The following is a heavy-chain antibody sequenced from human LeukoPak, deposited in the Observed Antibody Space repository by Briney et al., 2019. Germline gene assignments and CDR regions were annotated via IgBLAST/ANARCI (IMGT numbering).Heavy chain of an antibody. CDR1: GGTFISYA. Sequence: GASVKVSCKASGGTFISYAISWVRQAPGQGLEWMGGIIPIFGTANYAQKFQGRVTITADESTSTAYMELSSLRSEDTAVYYCAKARDGYNFGWFDPWGQGTLVTVSS. CDR3: AKARDGYNFGWFDP. J-gene: IGHJ5*02. D-gene: IGHD5-24*01. V-gene: IGHV1-69*13. CDR2: IIPIFGTA.